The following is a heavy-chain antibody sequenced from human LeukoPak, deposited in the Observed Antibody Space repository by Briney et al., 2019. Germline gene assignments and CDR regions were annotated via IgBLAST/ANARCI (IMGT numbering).Heavy chain of an antibody. CDR3: ARDLGRADYDILTGYYPEAIDY. D-gene: IGHD3-9*01. CDR1: GFTFSSYE. CDR2: ISSSGSTI. Sequence: GGSLRLSCAASGFTFSSYEMNWVRQAPGKGLEWVSYISSSGSTIYYADSVKGRFTISRDNAKNSLYLQMNSLRAEDTAVYYCARDLGRADYDILTGYYPEAIDYWGQGTLVTVSS. V-gene: IGHV3-48*03. J-gene: IGHJ4*02.